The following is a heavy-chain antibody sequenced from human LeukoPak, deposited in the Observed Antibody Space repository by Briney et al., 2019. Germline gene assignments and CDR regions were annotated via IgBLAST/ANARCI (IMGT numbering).Heavy chain of an antibody. D-gene: IGHD3-9*01. Sequence: SETLSLTCTVSGGSTSTSSYYWGWVRQPPGKGLEWIGNIFYSGSTYYSPSLKSRVTISLDTSRNQFSLKLRSVTAADTAVYYCARVTGYTIEDYFDYWGQGTLVTVSS. CDR2: IFYSGST. V-gene: IGHV4-39*07. CDR3: ARVTGYTIEDYFDY. CDR1: GGSTSTSSYY. J-gene: IGHJ4*02.